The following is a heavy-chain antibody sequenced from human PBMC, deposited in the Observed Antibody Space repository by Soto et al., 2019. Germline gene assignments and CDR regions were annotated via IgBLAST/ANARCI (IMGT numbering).Heavy chain of an antibody. Sequence: SGPTLVNPTHTLTLTCNFSDFSLTTLGVGVGWIRQPPGKALEWVALIYWNDDQRYNPSMKSRLTVTKDTSKNHVVLTMTNVDHLDTATYYCTHRSPDYGPDFWGPGTLFTVSS. CDR2: IYWNDDQ. CDR1: DFSLTTLGVG. J-gene: IGHJ4*02. D-gene: IGHD3-10*01. V-gene: IGHV2-5*01. CDR3: THRSPDYGPDF.